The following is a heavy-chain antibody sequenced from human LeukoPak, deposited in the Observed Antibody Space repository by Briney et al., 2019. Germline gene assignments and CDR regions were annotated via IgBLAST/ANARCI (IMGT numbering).Heavy chain of an antibody. D-gene: IGHD3-10*01. V-gene: IGHV4-59*01. Sequence: PSETLSLTCTVSGGSISSYYLSWIRQPPGKGLEWMGDIYYSGSTNYNPSLKSRVTISVDTSKNQFSLKLSSVTAADTAVYYCARDSGSGYFYGMDVWGQGTTVTVSS. J-gene: IGHJ6*02. CDR2: IYYSGST. CDR3: ARDSGSGYFYGMDV. CDR1: GGSISSYY.